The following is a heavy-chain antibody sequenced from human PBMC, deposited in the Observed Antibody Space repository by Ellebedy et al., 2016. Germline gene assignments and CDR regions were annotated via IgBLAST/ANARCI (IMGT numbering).Heavy chain of an antibody. V-gene: IGHV1-69*13. D-gene: IGHD1-14*01. CDR2: IIPIFGTA. Sequence: SVKVSXXASGGTFSSYAISWVRQAPGQGLEWMGGIIPIFGTANYAQKFQGRVTITADESTSTAYMELSSLRSEDTAVYYCARDGEGLTHDYWGQGTLVTVSS. J-gene: IGHJ4*02. CDR1: GGTFSSYA. CDR3: ARDGEGLTHDY.